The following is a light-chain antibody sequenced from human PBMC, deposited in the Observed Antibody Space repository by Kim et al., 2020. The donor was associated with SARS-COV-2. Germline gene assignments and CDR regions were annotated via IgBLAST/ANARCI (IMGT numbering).Light chain of an antibody. CDR1: SGSIASNY. Sequence: KTVTISCTGSSGSIASNYVQWYQQRPGSAPTIVIYEDNQRPSGVPDRFSGSIDSSSNSASLTISGLKTEDEADYYCQSYDSSNSWVFGGGTKLTVL. CDR3: QSYDSSNSWV. J-gene: IGLJ3*02. CDR2: EDN. V-gene: IGLV6-57*02.